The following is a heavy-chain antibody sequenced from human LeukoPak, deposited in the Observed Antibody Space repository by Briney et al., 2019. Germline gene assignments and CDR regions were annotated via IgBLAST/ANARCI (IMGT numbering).Heavy chain of an antibody. J-gene: IGHJ4*02. D-gene: IGHD1-14*01. CDR2: IHGSGIT. V-gene: IGHV4-4*07. CDR3: ARPREYNTNSYYFDY. CDR1: GASISNYY. Sequence: PSETLSLTCTVAGASISNYYWSWISQPAGKGLEWIGRIHGSGITNYNPSLKSRVTMSVDTSKNLFSLRLSSVTAADTAMYYCARPREYNTNSYYFDYWGQGILVTVSS.